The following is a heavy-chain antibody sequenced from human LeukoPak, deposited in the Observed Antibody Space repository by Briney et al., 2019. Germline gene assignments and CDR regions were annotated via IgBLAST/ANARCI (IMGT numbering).Heavy chain of an antibody. Sequence: PSETLSLTCAVSGGSISSNSYYWGWIRQPPGKVLEWIGSIYHSGSTYYNPSLKSRVTISVDTSKNQFSLKLSPVTAADTAVYYCARGREYLDYWGQGTLVTVSS. CDR1: GGSISSNSYY. V-gene: IGHV4-39*07. D-gene: IGHD3-10*01. J-gene: IGHJ4*02. CDR3: ARGREYLDY. CDR2: IYHSGST.